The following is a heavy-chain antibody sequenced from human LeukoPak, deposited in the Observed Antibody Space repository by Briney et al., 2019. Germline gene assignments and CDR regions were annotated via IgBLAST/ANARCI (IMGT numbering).Heavy chain of an antibody. J-gene: IGHJ4*01. CDR1: GGSFSGYY. Sequence: SETLSLTCAVYGGSFSGYYWSWIRQPPGKGLEWIGEINHSGSTNYNPSLKSRVTISVDTSKNQFSLKLSSVTAADTAVYYCARHGQYQLLLWLGVDYWSQGTRVTVSS. CDR3: ARHGQYQLLLWLGVDY. CDR2: INHSGST. V-gene: IGHV4-34*01. D-gene: IGHD2-2*01.